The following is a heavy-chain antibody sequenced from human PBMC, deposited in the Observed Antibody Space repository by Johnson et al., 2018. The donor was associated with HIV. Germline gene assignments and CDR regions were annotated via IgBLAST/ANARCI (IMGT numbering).Heavy chain of an antibody. D-gene: IGHD6-6*01. Sequence: VQLVESGGGLVQPGGSLRLSCAASRITVGTNYMSWVRQAPGKGLEWVSVIFSVGDVYYADSVKGRFTISRDNSKNMVYLQMNSLSPEDTAVYYCAKGQYSSSPCAFDIWGQGTMVTVSS. CDR3: AKGQYSSSPCAFDI. V-gene: IGHV3-66*02. J-gene: IGHJ3*02. CDR1: RITVGTNY. CDR2: IFSVGDV.